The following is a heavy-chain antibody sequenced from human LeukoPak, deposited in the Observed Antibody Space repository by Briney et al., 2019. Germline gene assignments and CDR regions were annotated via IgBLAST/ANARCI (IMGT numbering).Heavy chain of an antibody. CDR2: LSGSGTTT. V-gene: IGHV3-23*01. J-gene: IGHJ4*02. Sequence: GGSLRLSCAASAFTFSDDAMSWVRQLEGKGLEWDSTLSGSGTTTFYANSVKGRFTISRDSSKNTLYLQMSSLRAADTALYYCTKDYDTVGYYSSDYWGQGTLVTVSS. CDR1: AFTFSDDA. D-gene: IGHD3-22*01. CDR3: TKDYDTVGYYSSDY.